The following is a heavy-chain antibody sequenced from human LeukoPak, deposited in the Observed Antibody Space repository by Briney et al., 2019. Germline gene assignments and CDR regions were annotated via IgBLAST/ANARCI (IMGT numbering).Heavy chain of an antibody. V-gene: IGHV4-59*08. J-gene: IGHJ5*02. CDR3: ARAYYYDSSGYYYGGNWFDP. CDR1: GGSISSYY. D-gene: IGHD3-22*01. Sequence: SETLSLTCTVSGGSISSYYWSWIRQPPGKGLEWIGYIYYSGSTNYNPSLKSRVTISVDTSKNQFSLKLSSVTAADTAVYYCARAYYYDSSGYYYGGNWFDPWGQGTLVTVSS. CDR2: IYYSGST.